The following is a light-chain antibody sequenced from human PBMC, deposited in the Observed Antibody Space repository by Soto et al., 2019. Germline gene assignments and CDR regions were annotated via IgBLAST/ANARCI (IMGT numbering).Light chain of an antibody. CDR2: KAS. CDR3: QQTDSFPRT. V-gene: IGKV1-5*03. J-gene: IGKJ1*01. CDR1: QTISSW. Sequence: DIQMTQSPSTLSGSVGDRVTITCRASQTISSWLAWYQQKPGKAPKLLIYKASTLKSGVPSRFSGSRSGTDFALTISSLQRDDFATYYCQQTDSFPRTFGQGTKVEMK.